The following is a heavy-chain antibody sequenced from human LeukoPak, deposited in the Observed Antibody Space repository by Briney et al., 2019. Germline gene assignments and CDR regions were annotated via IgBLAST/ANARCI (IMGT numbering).Heavy chain of an antibody. D-gene: IGHD3-22*01. J-gene: IGHJ4*02. CDR1: GFTFSSYA. Sequence: GGSLRLSCAASGFTFSSYAMSWVRQAPGKGLEWVSAISGSGGSTYYADSVKGRFTISRDDSKNTLYLQMNSLRAEDPAVYYCAKDPQPYYDSSGYYCYFDYWGQGTLVTVSS. CDR2: ISGSGGST. CDR3: AKDPQPYYDSSGYYCYFDY. V-gene: IGHV3-23*01.